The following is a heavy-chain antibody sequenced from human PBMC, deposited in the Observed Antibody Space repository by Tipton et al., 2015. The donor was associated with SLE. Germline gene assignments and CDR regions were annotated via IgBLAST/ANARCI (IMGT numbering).Heavy chain of an antibody. D-gene: IGHD3-16*01. CDR3: ARGLRGVMTGDWFDP. CDR1: GGSTSVTN. CDR2: INHSKTT. V-gene: IGHV4-34*09. J-gene: IGHJ5*02. Sequence: TLSLTCAVYGGSTSVTNWSWIRQPPGKGLEWIGDINHSKTTNYNPSLNSRLTISVDTSKNQFSLKLSSVTAADTAVYYCARGLRGVMTGDWFDPWGQGTLVTVSS.